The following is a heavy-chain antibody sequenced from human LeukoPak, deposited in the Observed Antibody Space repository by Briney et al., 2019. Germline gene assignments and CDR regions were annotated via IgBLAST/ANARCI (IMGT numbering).Heavy chain of an antibody. CDR3: ARVGCSGGSCYSIIDY. V-gene: IGHV4-59*01. CDR2: IYYSGST. D-gene: IGHD2-15*01. J-gene: IGHJ4*02. CDR1: GGSISSYY. Sequence: RPSETLSLTCTVSGGSISSYYWSWIRQPPGKGLEWIGYIYYSGSTNYNPSLKSRVTISVDTSKNQFSLKLSSVTAADTAVYYCARVGCSGGSCYSIIDYWGQGTLVTVSS.